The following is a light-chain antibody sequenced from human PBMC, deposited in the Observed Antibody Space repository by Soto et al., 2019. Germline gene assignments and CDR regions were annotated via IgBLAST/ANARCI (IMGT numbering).Light chain of an antibody. CDR1: QSISDS. CDR3: QQYNGYWT. J-gene: IGKJ1*01. Sequence: DIQMTQSPSTLSASVGDRVTITCRASQSISDSLAWYQQKPGKAPKLLIYEASSLKSGVPSRFSGSRSGTEYTLTISSQQPDDFATYYCQQYNGYWTFVQGTKVEIK. CDR2: EAS. V-gene: IGKV1-5*03.